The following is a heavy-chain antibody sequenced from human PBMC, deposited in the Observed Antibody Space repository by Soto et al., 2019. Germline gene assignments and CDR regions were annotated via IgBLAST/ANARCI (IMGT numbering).Heavy chain of an antibody. J-gene: IGHJ4*02. CDR3: AKDRDTAMVEYYFDY. CDR2: ISGSGGST. D-gene: IGHD5-18*01. V-gene: IGHV3-23*01. Sequence: GGSLILSCAASGFTFSSYAMSWVRQAPGKGLEWVSAISGSGGSTYYADSVKGRFTISRDNSKNTLYLQMNSLRAEDTAVYYCAKDRDTAMVEYYFDYWGQGTLVTVSS. CDR1: GFTFSSYA.